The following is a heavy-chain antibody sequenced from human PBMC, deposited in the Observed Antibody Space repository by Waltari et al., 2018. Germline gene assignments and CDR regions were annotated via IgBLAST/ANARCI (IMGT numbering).Heavy chain of an antibody. Sequence: EVQLVESGGGLVHPGGSLRLSCAASGFTVSSNHMSWVRPAPGKGLEWVSLMYDAGSTYYPDSVGGRFTISRDNSKNTVHLQMNSLRVEDTAIYYCARARDEETAMVYFDRWGQGTLVSVSS. CDR3: ARARDEETAMVYFDR. CDR2: MYDAGST. CDR1: GFTVSSNH. J-gene: IGHJ4*02. V-gene: IGHV3-66*02. D-gene: IGHD5-18*01.